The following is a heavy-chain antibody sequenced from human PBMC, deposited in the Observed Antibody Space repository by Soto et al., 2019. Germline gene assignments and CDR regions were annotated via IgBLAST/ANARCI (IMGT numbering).Heavy chain of an antibody. D-gene: IGHD3-16*01. CDR1: GGSISSYY. CDR3: ARDRWGSYDR. V-gene: IGHV4-59*01. J-gene: IGHJ4*02. Sequence: QVQLQESGPGLVKPSETLSLTCTVSGGSISSYYWSWIRQPPGKGLEWIGYIYYSGSTNYNPSLTSRVTISVDTSKNQFSLKLSSVTAADTAVYYCARDRWGSYDRWGQGTLVTVSS. CDR2: IYYSGST.